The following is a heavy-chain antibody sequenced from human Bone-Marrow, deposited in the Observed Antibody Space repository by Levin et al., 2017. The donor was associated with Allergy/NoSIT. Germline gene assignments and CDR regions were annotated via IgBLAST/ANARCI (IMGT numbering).Heavy chain of an antibody. CDR3: ARDHMGRFDY. J-gene: IGHJ4*02. CDR1: GLTFNRYS. Sequence: SGESLKISCVASGLTFNRYSMNWVRQAPGKGLEWVSSIDSSDGYMYYADSVKGRFSISRDNARNSVYLQMNSLRVEDTAVYYCARDHMGRFDYWGQGALVTVSS. V-gene: IGHV3-21*01. CDR2: IDSSDGYM. D-gene: IGHD3-16*01.